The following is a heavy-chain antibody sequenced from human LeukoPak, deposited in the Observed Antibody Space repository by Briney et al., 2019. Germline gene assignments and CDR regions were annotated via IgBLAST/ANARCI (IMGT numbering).Heavy chain of an antibody. CDR3: ARPRGVRGRAYYYYYMDV. CDR1: GGSISSSSYY. Sequence: PSETLSLTCTVSGGSISSSSYYWGWIRQPPGKGLEWIGSIYYSGSTYYNPSLKSRVTISVDTSKNQFSLKLSSVTAADTAVYYCARPRGVRGRAYYYYYMDVWGKGTTVTVSS. D-gene: IGHD3-10*01. V-gene: IGHV4-39*07. J-gene: IGHJ6*03. CDR2: IYYSGST.